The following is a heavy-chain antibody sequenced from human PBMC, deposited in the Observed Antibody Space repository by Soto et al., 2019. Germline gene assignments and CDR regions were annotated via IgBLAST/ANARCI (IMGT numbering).Heavy chain of an antibody. D-gene: IGHD5-12*01. CDR1: GGIFSSYC. Sequence: QVQPVQSGAEVMKPGSSVKVSCKASGGIFSSYCINWVRQSPGQGLEWVGRIIPLFGTTFYPGGVQGRVIISADSSANTTYVDLSGLTAEDTAVYCCAGRGVAIIGYGMDVWGQGTT. V-gene: IGHV1-69*06. CDR2: IIPLFGTT. CDR3: AGRGVAIIGYGMDV. J-gene: IGHJ6*02.